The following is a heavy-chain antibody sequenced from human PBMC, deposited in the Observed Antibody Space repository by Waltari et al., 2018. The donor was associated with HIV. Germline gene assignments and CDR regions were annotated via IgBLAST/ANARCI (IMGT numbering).Heavy chain of an antibody. V-gene: IGHV3-9*01. J-gene: IGHJ6*02. CDR3: VKDGASTIFGVLNGMDV. D-gene: IGHD3-3*01. Sequence: EVQLVESGGGSVQPGRSLRLSCTASGTTFDDYAMHLVRQPPGKGLEWVSGISWNSGDIAYADSVKGRFTISRDNTKNSLFLQMNSVRVEDTALYYCVKDGASTIFGVLNGMDVWGQGTTVTVSS. CDR1: GTTFDDYA. CDR2: ISWNSGDI.